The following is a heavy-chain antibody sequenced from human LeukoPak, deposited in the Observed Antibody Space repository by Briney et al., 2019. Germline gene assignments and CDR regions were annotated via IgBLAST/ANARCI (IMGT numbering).Heavy chain of an antibody. D-gene: IGHD2-2*01. CDR2: IKQDGSDK. V-gene: IGHV3-7*01. Sequence: GGSLRLSCAASGFTFSNYWMSWVRQAPGKGLEWVANIKQDGSDKNYVDSMKGRFTISRDNAKNSLYLQMNSLRAEDTAVYYCARARCSSNSCFPDYWGQGTLVTVSS. J-gene: IGHJ4*02. CDR1: GFTFSNYW. CDR3: ARARCSSNSCFPDY.